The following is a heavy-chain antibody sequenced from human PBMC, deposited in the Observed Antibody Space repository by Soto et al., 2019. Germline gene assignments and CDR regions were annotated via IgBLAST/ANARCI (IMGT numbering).Heavy chain of an antibody. V-gene: IGHV1-69*01. D-gene: IGHD6-13*01. CDR3: ARERFEQQLVPYYYGMDV. Sequence: QVQLVQSGAEVKKPGSSVKVSCKASGGTFSSYAISWVRQAPGQGLEWMGGIIPIFGTADYAQKFQGRVTITADESTSTAYMELSSLRSEDTAVYYCARERFEQQLVPYYYGMDVWGQGTTVTVSS. CDR2: IIPIFGTA. J-gene: IGHJ6*02. CDR1: GGTFSSYA.